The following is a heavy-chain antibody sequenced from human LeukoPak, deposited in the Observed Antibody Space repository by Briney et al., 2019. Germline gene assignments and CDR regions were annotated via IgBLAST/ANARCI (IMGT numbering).Heavy chain of an antibody. Sequence: SETLSLTCTVSGGSISSYYWSWIRQPPGKGLEWIGYIYYSGSTNYNPSLKSRATISVDTSKNQFSLKLSSVTAADTAVYYCARGLDSGYYYDSSGYPAAFDIWGQGTMVTVSS. CDR1: GGSISSYY. CDR3: ARGLDSGYYYDSSGYPAAFDI. CDR2: IYYSGST. D-gene: IGHD3-22*01. J-gene: IGHJ3*02. V-gene: IGHV4-59*01.